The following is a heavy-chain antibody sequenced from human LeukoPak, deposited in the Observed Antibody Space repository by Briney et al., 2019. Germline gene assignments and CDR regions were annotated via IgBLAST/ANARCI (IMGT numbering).Heavy chain of an antibody. Sequence: SETLSLTCAVYGGSFSGYYWSWIRQPPGKGLEWIGEINHSGSTNYNPSLKSRVTISVDTSKNQFSLKLSSVTAADTAVHYCARGRKGLWFGELYGIWGQGTLVTVSS. CDR1: GGSFSGYY. J-gene: IGHJ4*02. V-gene: IGHV4-34*01. CDR3: ARGRKGLWFGELYGI. D-gene: IGHD3-10*01. CDR2: INHSGST.